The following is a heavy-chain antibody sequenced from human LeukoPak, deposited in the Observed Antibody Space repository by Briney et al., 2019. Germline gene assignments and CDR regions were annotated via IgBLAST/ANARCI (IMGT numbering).Heavy chain of an antibody. CDR2: ISSSGSTI. D-gene: IGHD2-2*01. CDR3: ARRGHQLLRVGAFDI. V-gene: IGHV3-11*01. CDR1: GFTFSDYY. Sequence: GGSLRLSCAASGFTFSDYYMSWIRQAPGKGLEWVSYISSSGSTIYYADSVKGRFTISKDNAKNSLYLQMNSLRAEDTAVYYCARRGHQLLRVGAFDIWGQGTMVTVSS. J-gene: IGHJ3*02.